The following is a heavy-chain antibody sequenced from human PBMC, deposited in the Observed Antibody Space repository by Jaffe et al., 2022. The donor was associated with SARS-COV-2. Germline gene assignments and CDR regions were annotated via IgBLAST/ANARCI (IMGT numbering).Heavy chain of an antibody. CDR2: GSYDGSYK. CDR3: AKVNHGGNIDRSDAFDV. D-gene: IGHD2-15*01. CDR1: GFTFSAYT. Sequence: QVQLVESGGGVVQPGGSLRLSCAASGFTFSAYTVHWVRQTPGKGLEWVAVGSYDGSYKYYGDSVKGRFTISRDNSKNTLNLQMNSLRVEDTAMYYCAKVNHGGNIDRSDAFDVWGQGTMVTVSP. J-gene: IGHJ3*01. V-gene: IGHV3-30*04.